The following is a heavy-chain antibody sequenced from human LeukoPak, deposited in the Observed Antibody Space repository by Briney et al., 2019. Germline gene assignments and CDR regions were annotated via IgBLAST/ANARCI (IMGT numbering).Heavy chain of an antibody. D-gene: IGHD2-2*01. CDR2: IYTSGST. J-gene: IGHJ6*03. V-gene: IGHV4-61*02. Sequence: PSETLSLTCTVSGGSISSGGYYWSWIRQPAGKGLEWIGRIYTSGSTNYNPSLKSRVTISVDTSKNQFSLKLSSVTAADTAVYYCATSSTSSYYYYYMDVWGKGTTVTVSS. CDR1: GGSISSGGYY. CDR3: ATSSTSSYYYYYMDV.